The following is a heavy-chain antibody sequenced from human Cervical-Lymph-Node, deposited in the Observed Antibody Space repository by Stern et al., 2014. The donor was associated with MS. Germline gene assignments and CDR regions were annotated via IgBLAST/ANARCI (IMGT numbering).Heavy chain of an antibody. V-gene: IGHV3-33*01. J-gene: IGHJ4*02. CDR1: GFTFSNSG. D-gene: IGHD4-11*01. CDR3: ARERGLHSGNYARYFDY. Sequence: VQLVESGGGVVQPGRSLRLSCAASGFTFSNSGMHWVRQAPGKGLEWLALIWYDGTNKYYRDSGKGRFTISRDKYKSALYMQMRSLRAEGTAVYYSARERGLHSGNYARYFDYWGQGTLVTVSS. CDR2: IWYDGTNK.